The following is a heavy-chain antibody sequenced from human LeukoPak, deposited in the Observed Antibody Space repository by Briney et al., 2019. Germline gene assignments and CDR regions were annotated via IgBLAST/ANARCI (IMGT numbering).Heavy chain of an antibody. CDR1: GGSISSYY. V-gene: IGHV4-39*02. CDR2: IYYSGST. D-gene: IGHD3-9*01. J-gene: IGHJ5*02. CDR3: ARDIRDILTGSGNWFDP. Sequence: KPSETLSLTCTVSGGSISSYYWSWIRQPPGKGLEWIGSIYYSGSTYYNPSLKSRVTISVDTSKNQFSLKLSSVTAADTAVYYCARDIRDILTGSGNWFDPWGQGTLVTVSS.